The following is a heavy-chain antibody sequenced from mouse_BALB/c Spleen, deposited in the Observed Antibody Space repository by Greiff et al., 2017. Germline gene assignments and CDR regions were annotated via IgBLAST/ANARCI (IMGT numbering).Heavy chain of an antibody. J-gene: IGHJ2*01. CDR1: GFTFSDYG. CDR2: ISNLAYSI. CDR3: ARDGAGNYFDY. V-gene: IGHV5-15*02. D-gene: IGHD3-3*01. Sequence: EVKLVESGGGLVQPGGSRKLSCAASGFTFSDYGMAWVRQAPGKGPEWVAFISNLAYSIYYADTVTGRFTISRENAKNTLYLEMSSLRSEDTAMYYCARDGAGNYFDYWGQGTTLTVSS.